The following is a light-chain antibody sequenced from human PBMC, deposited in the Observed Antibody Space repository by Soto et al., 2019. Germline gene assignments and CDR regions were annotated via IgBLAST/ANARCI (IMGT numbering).Light chain of an antibody. J-gene: IGLJ2*01. CDR3: CSYAGSSRVL. CDR1: SGDIGNYYL. Sequence: QSALTQPASVSGSPGQSITISCTGTSGDIGNYYLVSWYQHHPGKAPKLIFYDVYKRPSGVSNRFSGSKSGNTASLTISGLQAEDEADYYCCSYAGSSRVLFGGGTKLTVL. V-gene: IGLV2-23*02. CDR2: DVY.